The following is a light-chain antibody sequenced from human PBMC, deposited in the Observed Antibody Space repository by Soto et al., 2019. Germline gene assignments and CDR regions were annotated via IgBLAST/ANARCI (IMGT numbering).Light chain of an antibody. V-gene: IGLV2-11*01. CDR2: DVS. CDR3: CSYVGTFTWV. Sequence: ALTQPRSVSDSPGQSVTISCTGTSSDVGGYNYVSWYQQHPGKAPKVMIYDVSKRPSGVPDRFSGSKSGNTASLTISGLQAEDEADYYCCSYVGTFTWVFGGGTKLTVL. J-gene: IGLJ3*02. CDR1: SSDVGGYNY.